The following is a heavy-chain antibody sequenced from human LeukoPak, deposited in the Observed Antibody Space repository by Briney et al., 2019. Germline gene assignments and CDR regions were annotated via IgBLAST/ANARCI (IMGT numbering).Heavy chain of an antibody. D-gene: IGHD3-3*01. CDR2: INPSGGST. V-gene: IGHV1-46*01. J-gene: IGHJ4*02. CDR1: GYTFTSYY. Sequence: ASVKVSCKASGYTFTSYYMHWVRQAPGQGLEWMGIINPSGGSTSYAQKFRGRVTMTTDTSTSTAYMELRSLRSDDTAVYYCARPIDFWSGYYFDYWGQGTLVTVSS. CDR3: ARPIDFWSGYYFDY.